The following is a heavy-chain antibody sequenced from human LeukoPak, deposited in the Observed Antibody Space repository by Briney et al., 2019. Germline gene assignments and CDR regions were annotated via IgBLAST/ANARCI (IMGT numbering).Heavy chain of an antibody. D-gene: IGHD6-13*01. CDR2: ISYDGSNK. V-gene: IGHV3-30*18. CDR1: GFTFSSYG. J-gene: IGHJ4*02. Sequence: GSLRLSCAASGFTFSSYGMHWVRQAPGKGLEWVAVISYDGSNKYYADSVKGRFTISRDNSKNTLYVQMNSLRAEDTAVYYCAKGLQSSSWYLSDYWGQGILVTVSS. CDR3: AKGLQSSSWYLSDY.